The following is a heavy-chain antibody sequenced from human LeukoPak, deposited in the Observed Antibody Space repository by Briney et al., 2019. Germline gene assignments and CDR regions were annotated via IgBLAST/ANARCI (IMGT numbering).Heavy chain of an antibody. CDR2: ISYDGSKT. Sequence: PGRSLRLSCAASGFTFSSYGMHWVRQAPGKGLEWVAVISYDGSKTSYADSVQGRFTISRDNSMNTTLYLQLNSLRVEDTAVYYCAKGGRGIAVPGVFEYYFDSWGQGTLVTVSS. CDR1: GFTFSSYG. V-gene: IGHV3-30*18. J-gene: IGHJ4*02. CDR3: AKGGRGIAVPGVFEYYFDS. D-gene: IGHD6-19*01.